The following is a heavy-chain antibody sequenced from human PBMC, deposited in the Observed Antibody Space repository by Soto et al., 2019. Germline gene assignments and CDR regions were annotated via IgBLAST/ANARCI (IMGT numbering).Heavy chain of an antibody. CDR3: ASLSVVGATGDAFDI. CDR2: IDPSDSYT. J-gene: IGHJ3*02. D-gene: IGHD1-26*01. CDR1: AYSLTSYW. Sequence: EESLKISCKGSAYSLTSYWISWVRQMPGKGLEWMGRIDPSDSYTNYSPSFQGHVTLSADKSSSTAYLQWSSLKASDTAMYYCASLSVVGATGDAFDIWGQGTMVTVSS. V-gene: IGHV5-10-1*01.